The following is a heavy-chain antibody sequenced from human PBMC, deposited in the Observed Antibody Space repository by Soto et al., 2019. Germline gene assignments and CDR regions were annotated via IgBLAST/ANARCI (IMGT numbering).Heavy chain of an antibody. V-gene: IGHV4-4*02. Sequence: SETLSLTCAVSGGSISSSNWWSWVRQPPGKGLEWIGEIYHSGSTNYNPSLKSRVTISVDKSKNQFSLKLSSVTAADTAVYYCARGFDYVWGSYRYPGDFDYWGQGTLVTVSS. J-gene: IGHJ4*02. D-gene: IGHD3-16*02. CDR3: ARGFDYVWGSYRYPGDFDY. CDR1: GGSISSSNW. CDR2: IYHSGST.